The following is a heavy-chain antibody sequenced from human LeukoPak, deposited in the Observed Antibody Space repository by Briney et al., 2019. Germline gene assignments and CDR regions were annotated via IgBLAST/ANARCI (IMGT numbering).Heavy chain of an antibody. D-gene: IGHD3-10*01. Sequence: ASVKVSCTASGYTFTSYGISWVRQAPGQGLEWMGWISAYNGNTNYAQKLQGRVTMTTDTSTSTAYMELRSLRSDDTAVYYCARGHYGSGTPRCFDYWGQGTLVTVSS. CDR3: ARGHYGSGTPRCFDY. CDR2: ISAYNGNT. CDR1: GYTFTSYG. V-gene: IGHV1-18*01. J-gene: IGHJ4*02.